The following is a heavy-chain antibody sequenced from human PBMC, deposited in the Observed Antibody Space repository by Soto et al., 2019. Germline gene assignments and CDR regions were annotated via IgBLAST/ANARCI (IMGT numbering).Heavy chain of an antibody. Sequence: SETLSLTCTVSGGSISSYYWSWIRQPPGKGLEWIGYIYYSGSTNYNPSLKSRVTISVDTSKNQFSLKLSSVTAADTAVYYCARDPAYSSSWYGHFDYWGQGTLVTVSS. CDR2: IYYSGST. CDR3: ARDPAYSSSWYGHFDY. J-gene: IGHJ4*02. D-gene: IGHD6-13*01. CDR1: GGSISSYY. V-gene: IGHV4-59*01.